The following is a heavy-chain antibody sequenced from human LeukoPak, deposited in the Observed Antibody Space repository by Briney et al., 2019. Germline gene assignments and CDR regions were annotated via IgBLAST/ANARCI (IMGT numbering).Heavy chain of an antibody. CDR1: GGSFSGYY. CDR2: INHSGST. Sequence: SETLSLTCAVYGGSFSGYYWSWIRQPPGKGLEWIGEINHSGSTNYNPSLKSRVTISVDTSKNQFSLELSSVTAADTAVCYCARARFGGPDYWGQGTLVTVSS. CDR3: ARARFGGPDY. J-gene: IGHJ4*02. D-gene: IGHD3-10*01. V-gene: IGHV4-34*01.